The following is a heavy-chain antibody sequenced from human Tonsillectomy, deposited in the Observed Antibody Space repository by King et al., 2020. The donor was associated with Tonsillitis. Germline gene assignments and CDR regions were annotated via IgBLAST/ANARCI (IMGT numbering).Heavy chain of an antibody. Sequence: QVQLQQWGAGLLKPSETLSLTCAVYGGSFSGYYWSWIRQPPGKGLEWIGEINHSGSTNYNPSLKSRVTISVETSKNQFSLKLSSVTAADTAVYYCAREIGFGELAMDYWGQGTLVTVSS. V-gene: IGHV4-34*01. CDR1: GGSFSGYY. D-gene: IGHD3-10*01. J-gene: IGHJ4*02. CDR2: INHSGST. CDR3: AREIGFGELAMDY.